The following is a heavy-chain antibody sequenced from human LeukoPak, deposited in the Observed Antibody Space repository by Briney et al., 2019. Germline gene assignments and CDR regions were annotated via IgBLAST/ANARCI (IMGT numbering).Heavy chain of an antibody. D-gene: IGHD1-26*01. Sequence: SVKVSCKASGGTFSSYAISWVRQAPGQGLEWMGGIIPIFGTANYAQKFQGRVTITADESTSTAYMELSSLRSEDTAVYYCARPGPSGSYWGGLDPWGQGTLVTVSS. V-gene: IGHV1-69*13. CDR1: GGTFSSYA. J-gene: IGHJ5*02. CDR3: ARPGPSGSYWGGLDP. CDR2: IIPIFGTA.